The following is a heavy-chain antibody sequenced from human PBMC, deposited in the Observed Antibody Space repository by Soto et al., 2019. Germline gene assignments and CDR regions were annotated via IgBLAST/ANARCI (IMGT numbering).Heavy chain of an antibody. V-gene: IGHV3-23*01. CDR2: ISGSGGST. Sequence: GGSLRLSCAASGFTFSSYAMSWVRQAPGKGLEWVSAISGSGGSTYYADSVKGRFTISRDNSKNTLYLQMNSLRAEDTAVYYCAKDFPSLRYFDWLLPYFDYWGQGTLVTVSS. CDR3: AKDFPSLRYFDWLLPYFDY. J-gene: IGHJ4*02. CDR1: GFTFSSYA. D-gene: IGHD3-9*01.